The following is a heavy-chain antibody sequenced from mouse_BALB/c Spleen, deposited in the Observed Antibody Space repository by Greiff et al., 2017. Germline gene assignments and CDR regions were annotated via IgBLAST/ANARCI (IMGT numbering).Heavy chain of an antibody. V-gene: IGHV1-31*01. D-gene: IGHD1-1*01. J-gene: IGHJ4*01. CDR3: ARSTTVVSMDY. CDR2: INPYNGAT. Sequence: VQLQQSGPELVKPGASVKISCKASGYSFTGYYMHWVKQSHVKSLEWIGRINPYNGATSYNQNFKDKASLTVDKSSSTAYMELHSLTSEDSAVYYCARSTTVVSMDYWGQGTSVTVSS. CDR1: GYSFTGYY.